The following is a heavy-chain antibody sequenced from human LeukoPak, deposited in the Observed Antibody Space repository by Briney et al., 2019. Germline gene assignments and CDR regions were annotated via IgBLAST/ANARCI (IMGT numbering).Heavy chain of an antibody. CDR2: ISSSSSYI. CDR1: GFTFSSYS. CDR3: ARGYCSGGSCRKLDY. D-gene: IGHD2-15*01. V-gene: IGHV3-21*01. Sequence: PGGSLRLSXAASGFTFSSYSMNWVSQAPGKGLEWVSSISSSSSYIYYADSVKGRFTISRDNAKNSLYLQMNSLRAEDTAVYYCARGYCSGGSCRKLDYWGQGTLVTVSS. J-gene: IGHJ4*02.